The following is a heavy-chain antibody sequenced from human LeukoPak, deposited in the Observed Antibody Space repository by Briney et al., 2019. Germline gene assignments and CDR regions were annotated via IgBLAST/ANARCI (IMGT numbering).Heavy chain of an antibody. CDR3: ARDGGYSSSWYVDY. D-gene: IGHD6-13*01. CDR2: IYYSGST. V-gene: IGHV4-59*01. CDR1: GGSISSYY. J-gene: IGHJ4*02. Sequence: SETLSLTCTVSGGSISSYYWSWIRQPPGKGLEWIGYIYYSGSTNYNPSLKSRVTISVDTSKNQFSLKLSSVTAADTAVYYCARDGGYSSSWYVDYWGQGTLVTVSS.